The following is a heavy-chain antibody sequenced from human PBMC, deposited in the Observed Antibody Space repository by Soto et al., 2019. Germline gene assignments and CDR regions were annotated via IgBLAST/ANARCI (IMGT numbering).Heavy chain of an antibody. D-gene: IGHD3-22*01. J-gene: IGHJ6*02. CDR2: IYYSGFT. V-gene: IGHV4-39*01. CDR1: VGTISSSSDY. CDR3: ARVAYYGSSGYYSRYGMDV. Sequence: PSETLSLTCTVSVGTISSSSDYWGWIRQPPGKGQEWIGSIYYSGFTYYNPSLKSRVTIPVDTSKNQFSLRLSSVTAADTAVYYCARVAYYGSSGYYSRYGMDVWGQGTTVT.